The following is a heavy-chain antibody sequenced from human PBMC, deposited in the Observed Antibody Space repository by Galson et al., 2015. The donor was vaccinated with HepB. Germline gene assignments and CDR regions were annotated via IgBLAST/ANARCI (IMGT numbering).Heavy chain of an antibody. Sequence: VKVSCKASGYTFTSYYIHWVRQAPGQGLEWMGRINPNSGGTNYAQSFQGRVTMTRDTSLSTAYMELSRLTSDDTAVYYCARVSSASGPYSSGWYGGIHVWGQGTLVTVSS. V-gene: IGHV1-2*06. J-gene: IGHJ4*02. CDR2: INPNSGGT. CDR1: GYTFTSYY. CDR3: ARVSSASGPYSSGWYGGIHV. D-gene: IGHD6-19*01.